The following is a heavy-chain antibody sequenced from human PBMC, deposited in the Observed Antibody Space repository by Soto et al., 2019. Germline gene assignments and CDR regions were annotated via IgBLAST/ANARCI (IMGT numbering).Heavy chain of an antibody. V-gene: IGHV1-69-2*01. J-gene: IGHJ6*02. CDR1: GYTFTDYY. CDR3: ATVQRQQLVPDYYGMDV. D-gene: IGHD6-13*01. Sequence: EVPLVQSGAEVKKPGATVKISCKVSGYTFTDYYMHWVQQAPGKGLEWMGLVDPEDGETIYAEKFQGRVTITADTSTDTAYMELSSLRSEDTAVYYCATVQRQQLVPDYYGMDVWGQGTTVTVSS. CDR2: VDPEDGET.